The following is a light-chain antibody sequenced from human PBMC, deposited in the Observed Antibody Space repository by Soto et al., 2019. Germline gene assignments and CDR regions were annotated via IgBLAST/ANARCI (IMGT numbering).Light chain of an antibody. J-gene: IGKJ1*01. CDR3: QQYNSYSWG. Sequence: DIQLTQSPSFLSASLGDRVTITCRASRGIRSYLDWYQQKPGKAPKLLIYAASTLHTGVPSRSRGSGSGTEFTLTISSLQPDDFETYYCQQYNSYSWGFGQGTKVDIK. CDR2: AAS. CDR1: RGIRSY. V-gene: IGKV1-9*01.